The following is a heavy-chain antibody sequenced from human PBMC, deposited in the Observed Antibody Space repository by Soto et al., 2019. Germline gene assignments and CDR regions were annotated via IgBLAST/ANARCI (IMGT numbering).Heavy chain of an antibody. V-gene: IGHV1-69*06. CDR2: IIPIFGTA. D-gene: IGHD2-15*01. J-gene: IGHJ5*02. Sequence: QVQLVQSGAEVKKPGSSVKVSCKASGGTLSSYAISWVRQAPGQGLQWMGGIIPIFGTANYAQKFQGRVTITADKSTSSAYMELRSLRSEDTAVYYCARRGWPGGEEFDHWGQGNLVTVSS. CDR1: GGTLSSYA. CDR3: ARRGWPGGEEFDH.